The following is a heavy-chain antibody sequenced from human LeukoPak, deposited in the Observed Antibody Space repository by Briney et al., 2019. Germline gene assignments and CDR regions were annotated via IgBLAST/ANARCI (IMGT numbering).Heavy chain of an antibody. Sequence: GGSLRLSCAASGFTLSSYWMHWVRHAPGKGLVWVSRINSDGSSTSYADSVKGRFTISRDNAKNTLYLQMNSLRAEDTAVYYCAREAGIAARLARYFDLWGRGTLVTVSS. J-gene: IGHJ2*01. D-gene: IGHD6-6*01. CDR2: INSDGSST. CDR3: AREAGIAARLARYFDL. CDR1: GFTLSSYW. V-gene: IGHV3-74*01.